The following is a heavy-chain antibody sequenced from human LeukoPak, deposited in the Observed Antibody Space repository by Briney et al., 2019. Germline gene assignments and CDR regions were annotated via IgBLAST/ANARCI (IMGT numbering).Heavy chain of an antibody. CDR3: ARDHTAMVIVY. CDR2: INPNSGGT. D-gene: IGHD5-18*01. J-gene: IGHJ4*02. Sequence: AASVKVSRKASGYTFTGYYMHWVRQAPGQGLEWMGWINPNSGGTNYAQKFQGRVTMTRDTSISTAYMELSRLRSDDTAVYYCARDHTAMVIVYWGQGTLVTVSS. V-gene: IGHV1-2*02. CDR1: GYTFTGYY.